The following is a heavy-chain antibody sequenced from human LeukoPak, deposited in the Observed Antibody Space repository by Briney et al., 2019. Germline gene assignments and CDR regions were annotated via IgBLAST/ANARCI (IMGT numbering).Heavy chain of an antibody. J-gene: IGHJ4*02. Sequence: GGSLRLSCAASGFTFSSYSMNWVRQAPGKGLEWVSYISSSSGTTYYADSVKGRFTISRDNSKNTLYLQMNSLRAEDTAVYYCAKRSAAAGPFFDYWGQGTLVTVSS. CDR2: ISSSSGTT. CDR1: GFTFSSYS. CDR3: AKRSAAAGPFFDY. V-gene: IGHV3-48*01. D-gene: IGHD6-13*01.